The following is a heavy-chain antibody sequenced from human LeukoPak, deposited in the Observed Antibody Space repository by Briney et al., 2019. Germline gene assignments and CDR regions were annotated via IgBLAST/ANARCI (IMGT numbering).Heavy chain of an antibody. CDR1: EFTVSSYA. D-gene: IGHD3-22*01. CDR2: ISYDGSNK. Sequence: GGSLRLSCAASEFTVSSYAINWVRQARGKGLEWVAVISYDGSNKYYADSVKGRFTISRDNSKNTLYLQMNSLRAEDTAVYYCARSEHYYDSSGDYWGQGTLVTVSS. CDR3: ARSEHYYDSSGDY. J-gene: IGHJ4*02. V-gene: IGHV3-30-3*01.